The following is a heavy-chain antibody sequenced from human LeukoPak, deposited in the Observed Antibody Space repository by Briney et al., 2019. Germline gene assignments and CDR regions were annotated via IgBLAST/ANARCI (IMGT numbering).Heavy chain of an antibody. CDR1: DGSISSYY. D-gene: IGHD3-10*01. J-gene: IGHJ3*02. V-gene: IGHV4-4*07. CDR2: IYTSGST. Sequence: SETLSLTCTVSDGSISSYYWSWIRQPAGKGLEWIGRIYTSGSTNYNPSLKSRVTMSVDTSKNQFSLKLSSVTAADTAVYYCARDRGNYDAFDIWRQGTMVTVSS. CDR3: ARDRGNYDAFDI.